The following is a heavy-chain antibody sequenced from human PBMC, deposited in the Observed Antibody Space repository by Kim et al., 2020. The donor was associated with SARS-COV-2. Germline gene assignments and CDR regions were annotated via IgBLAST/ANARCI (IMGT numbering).Heavy chain of an antibody. D-gene: IGHD3-3*01. CDR1: GFTFSSYW. CDR3: AGGVFGVVTRIPSNYYYYYGMDV. V-gene: IGHV3-7*03. J-gene: IGHJ6*02. CDR2: IKQDGSEK. Sequence: GGSLRLSCAASGFTFSSYWMSWVRQAPGKGLEWVANIKQDGSEKYYVDSVKGRFTISRDNAKNSLYLQMNSLRAEDTAVYYCAGGVFGVVTRIPSNYYYYYGMDVWGQGTTVTVSS.